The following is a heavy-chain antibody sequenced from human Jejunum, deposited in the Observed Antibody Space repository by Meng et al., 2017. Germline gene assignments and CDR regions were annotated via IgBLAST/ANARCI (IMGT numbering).Heavy chain of an antibody. Sequence: QVQLIQSVAGAKKPGASRKVDSKCLRYSFPGFDITCVQQAPGQGLEWMGGISTYNGHTNLAQKFQDRVTMTTDTSTTTVYMELRSLRSDDTAVYYCARDGVSYTMVRGPTYWGQGTLVTVSS. J-gene: IGHJ4*02. CDR2: ISTYNGHT. CDR3: ARDGVSYTMVRGPTY. D-gene: IGHD3-10*01. V-gene: IGHV1-18*01. CDR1: RYSFPGFD.